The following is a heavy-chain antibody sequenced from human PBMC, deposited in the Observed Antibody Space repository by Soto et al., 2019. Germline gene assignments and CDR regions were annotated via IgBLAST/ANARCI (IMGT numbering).Heavy chain of an antibody. D-gene: IGHD7-27*01. V-gene: IGHV1-3*01. J-gene: IGHJ4*02. CDR2: INAGYGNT. CDR1: GYTFSSYA. CDR3: ARDTGDGTFDF. Sequence: ASVKVSCRASGYTFSSYAMHWVRQAPGQRLEWMGWINAGYGNTKSSQKFQDRVTISRDTSASTAYMELTSLRSEDTAVYYCARDTGDGTFDFWGQGTLVTVSS.